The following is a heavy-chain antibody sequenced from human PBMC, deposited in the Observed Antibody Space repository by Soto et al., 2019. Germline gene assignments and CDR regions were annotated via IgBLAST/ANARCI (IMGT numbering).Heavy chain of an antibody. CDR2: ISDSGGST. V-gene: IGHV3-23*01. CDR3: AKYYYGSGSIRAFDI. J-gene: IGHJ3*02. D-gene: IGHD3-10*01. CDR1: GFTFSSFA. Sequence: GGSLRLSCAACGFTFSSFAMSWVRQAPGKGLEWVSVISDSGGSTYYADSVKGRFTISRDNSKTTLYLQMNSLRAEDTAVYYCAKYYYGSGSIRAFDIWGQGTMVTVSS.